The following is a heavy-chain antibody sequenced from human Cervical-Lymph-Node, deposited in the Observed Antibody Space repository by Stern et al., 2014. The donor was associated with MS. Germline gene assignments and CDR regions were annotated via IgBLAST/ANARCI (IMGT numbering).Heavy chain of an antibody. V-gene: IGHV1-24*01. J-gene: IGHJ4*02. CDR3: ATTRYGVVRFDF. Sequence: VQLVQSGAVVKKPGASVKVSCKVSGYTFTELSMHWVRQAPGKGLEWMGGFDPEEAETVYPQKFQGRVTMTEDTSTDTAYMELSSLRSEDAAVYYCATTRYGVVRFDFWGQGTLVTVSS. CDR2: FDPEEAET. D-gene: IGHD3-3*01. CDR1: GYTFTELS.